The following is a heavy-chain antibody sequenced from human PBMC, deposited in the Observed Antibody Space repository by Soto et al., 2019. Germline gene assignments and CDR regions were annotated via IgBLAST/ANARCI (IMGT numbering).Heavy chain of an antibody. Sequence: PGGSLRLGCAASGFTCSTEVLQWVRQGPGKGLEWVAIMSYDGSSKYCADSVKGRFTISRDNSKDTLFLQMDSLRPDDTAIYYCANAYSSSWPNITSWCQGTLVTVSS. J-gene: IGHJ5*02. CDR3: ANAYSSSWPNITS. D-gene: IGHD6-13*01. CDR2: MSYDGSSK. CDR1: GFTCSTEV. V-gene: IGHV3-30-3*01.